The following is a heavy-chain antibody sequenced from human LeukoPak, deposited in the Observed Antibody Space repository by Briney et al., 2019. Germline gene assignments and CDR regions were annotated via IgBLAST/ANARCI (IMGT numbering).Heavy chain of an antibody. Sequence: PSETLSLTCTVSGGSLSSYYWSWIRQPPGKGLEWIGYIYYSGSTNYNPSLKSRVTISVDTSKNQFSLKLSSVTAADTAVYYCARQSGPDAFDIWGQGTMVTVSS. CDR2: IYYSGST. J-gene: IGHJ3*02. V-gene: IGHV4-59*08. CDR3: ARQSGPDAFDI. CDR1: GGSLSSYY.